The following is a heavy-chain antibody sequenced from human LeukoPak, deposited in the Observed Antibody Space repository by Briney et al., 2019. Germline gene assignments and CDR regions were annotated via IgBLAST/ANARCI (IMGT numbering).Heavy chain of an antibody. D-gene: IGHD6-13*01. CDR3: ARVTVPGSSWYVGWFDP. CDR2: INPNSGAK. J-gene: IGHJ5*02. V-gene: IGHV1-2*06. CDR1: GYSFTGPAYY. Sequence: ASVKVSCKASGYSFTGPAYYLHWVRQAPGQGLEWTGRINPNSGAKNCAEKFQGRVTMTRDTSISTAYMELSRLRFDDTAIYYCARVTVPGSSWYVGWFDPWGQGTLVTVSS.